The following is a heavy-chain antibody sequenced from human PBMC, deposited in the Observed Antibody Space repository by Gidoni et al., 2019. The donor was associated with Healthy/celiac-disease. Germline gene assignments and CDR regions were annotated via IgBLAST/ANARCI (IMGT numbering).Heavy chain of an antibody. CDR1: GGSISSGSYY. V-gene: IGHV4-61*02. D-gene: IGHD2-21*02. J-gene: IGHJ2*01. CDR2: IHTSGST. Sequence: QVQLQESGPGLVKPSQTLSLTCTVDGGSISSGSYYWSWIRQPAGKGLEWIGRIHTSGSTHYNPSLTSRVTMSVDTSKNQFSLKLSSVTAADTAVYYCARDVGGNSPWYFDLWGRGTLVPVSS. CDR3: ARDVGGNSPWYFDL.